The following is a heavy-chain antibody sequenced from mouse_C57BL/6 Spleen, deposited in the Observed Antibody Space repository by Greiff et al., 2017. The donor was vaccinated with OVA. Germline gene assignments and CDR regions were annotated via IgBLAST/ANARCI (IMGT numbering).Heavy chain of an antibody. Sequence: EVQGVESGEGLVKPGGSLKLSCAASGFTFSSYAMSWVRQTPEKRLEWVAYISSGGDYIYYADTVKGRFTISRDNARNTLYLQMSSLKSEDTAMYYCTRDDGYYVWFAYWGQGTLVTVSA. CDR2: ISSGGDYI. D-gene: IGHD2-3*01. CDR3: TRDDGYYVWFAY. V-gene: IGHV5-9-1*02. J-gene: IGHJ3*01. CDR1: GFTFSSYA.